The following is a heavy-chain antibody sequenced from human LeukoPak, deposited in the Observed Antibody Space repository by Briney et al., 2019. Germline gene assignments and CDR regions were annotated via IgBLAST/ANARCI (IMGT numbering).Heavy chain of an antibody. D-gene: IGHD5-24*01. CDR2: INHSGST. V-gene: IGHV4-34*01. J-gene: IGHJ4*02. Sequence: SETLSLTCAVYGGSFSGYYWSWIRQPPGKGLEWIGEINHSGSTNYNPSLKSRVTISVDTSKSQFSLKLSSVTAADTAVYYCAIHVEMATTTNYWGQGTLVTVSS. CDR3: AIHVEMATTTNY. CDR1: GGSFSGYY.